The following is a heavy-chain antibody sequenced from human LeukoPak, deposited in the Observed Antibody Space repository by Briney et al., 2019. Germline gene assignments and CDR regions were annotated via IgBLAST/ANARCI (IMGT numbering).Heavy chain of an antibody. J-gene: IGHJ4*02. V-gene: IGHV3-13*01. Sequence: GGSLRLSCAASGFTLSNYDMHWVRQATGKGLEWVSRMGIVGDTYYSGSVKGRFTVSRENAKNSLDLQMNSLRAGDTALYYCVRSQGGNAEFDYWGQGTLVTVSS. CDR2: MGIVGDT. D-gene: IGHD3-16*01. CDR3: VRSQGGNAEFDY. CDR1: GFTLSNYD.